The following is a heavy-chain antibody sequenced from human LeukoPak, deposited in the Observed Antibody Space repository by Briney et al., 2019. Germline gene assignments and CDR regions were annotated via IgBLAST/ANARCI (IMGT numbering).Heavy chain of an antibody. J-gene: IGHJ4*02. D-gene: IGHD3-9*01. CDR1: GGSISSYY. Sequence: SETLSLTCTVSGGSISSYYWSWIRQPAGKGLEWIGRIYTSGSTNYNPSHKSRVTMSVDTSKNQFSLKLSSVTAADTAVYYCARDGGVDYDILTGYYNVRGGFDYWGQGTLVTVSS. CDR3: ARDGGVDYDILTGYYNVRGGFDY. CDR2: IYTSGST. V-gene: IGHV4-4*07.